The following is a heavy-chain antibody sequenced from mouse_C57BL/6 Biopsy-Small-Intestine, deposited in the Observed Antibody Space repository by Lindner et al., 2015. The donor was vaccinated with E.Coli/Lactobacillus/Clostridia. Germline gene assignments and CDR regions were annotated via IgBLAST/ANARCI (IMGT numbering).Heavy chain of an antibody. D-gene: IGHD1-1*01. V-gene: IGHV1-42*01. CDR2: INPSTGGT. J-gene: IGHJ3*01. CDR3: ARPFEHGNSYKAWFAY. Sequence: VQLQESGPELVKPGASVKISCKASGYSFTGYYMNWVKQSPEKSLEWIGEINPSTGGTTYNQKFRAKATMTEDKSSSTAYMELKSLTSEDSAVYYCARPFEHGNSYKAWFAYWGQGTLVTVS. CDR1: GYSFTGYY.